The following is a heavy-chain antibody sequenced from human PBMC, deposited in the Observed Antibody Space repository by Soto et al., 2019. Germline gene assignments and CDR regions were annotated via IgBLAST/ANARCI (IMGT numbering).Heavy chain of an antibody. D-gene: IGHD2-15*01. CDR2: ISSSSSYI. V-gene: IGHV3-21*01. CDR3: ARSQVGVVAANFDY. Sequence: EVQLVESGGGLVKPGGSLRLSCAASGFTFSSYSMNWVRQAPGKGLEWVSSISSSSSYIYYADSVKGRFTISRDNAKNSLYLQMNSLRAEDTAVYYCARSQVGVVAANFDYWGQGTLVTVSS. J-gene: IGHJ4*02. CDR1: GFTFSSYS.